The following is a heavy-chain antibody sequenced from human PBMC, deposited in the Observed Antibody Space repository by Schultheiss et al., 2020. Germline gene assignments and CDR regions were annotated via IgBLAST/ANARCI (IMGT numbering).Heavy chain of an antibody. CDR3: AKDKSRYNYGETTFDY. D-gene: IGHD4-17*01. Sequence: ESLKISCAASGFTFSSYDMHWVRQATGKGLEWVSAIGTAGDTYYPGSVKGRFTISRDNSKNTLYLQMNSLRAEDTAVYYCAKDKSRYNYGETTFDYWGQGTLVTVSS. CDR2: IGTAGDT. J-gene: IGHJ4*02. V-gene: IGHV3-13*01. CDR1: GFTFSSYD.